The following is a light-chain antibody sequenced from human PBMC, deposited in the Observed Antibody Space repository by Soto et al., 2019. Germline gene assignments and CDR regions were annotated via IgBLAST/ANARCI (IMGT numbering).Light chain of an antibody. CDR3: SSYTSSSTLGGV. J-gene: IGLJ3*02. CDR2: EVS. Sequence: QSALTQPASVSGSPGQSITISCTGTSSDVSGYNYVSWYQQHPGKAPKLMIYEVSNRPSGVSNRFSGSKSGNTASLTISGLQAEDEADYYCSSYTSSSTLGGVFGGGTKLNVL. CDR1: SSDVSGYNY. V-gene: IGLV2-14*01.